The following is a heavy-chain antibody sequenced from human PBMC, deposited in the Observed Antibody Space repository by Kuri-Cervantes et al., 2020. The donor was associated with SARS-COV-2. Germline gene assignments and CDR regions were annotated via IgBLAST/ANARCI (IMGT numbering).Heavy chain of an antibody. D-gene: IGHD1-26*01. V-gene: IGHV1-24*01. J-gene: IGHJ3*01. CDR3: ARDKSGSYYDAFDF. Sequence: ASVKVSCKVSGYTLTELSMHWVRQAPGKGLEWMGGFDPEDGETIYAQKFQGRVTMTEDTSTDTAYMELSSLRSEDTAMYYCARDKSGSYYDAFDFWGQGTMVTVSS. CDR1: GYTLTELS. CDR2: FDPEDGET.